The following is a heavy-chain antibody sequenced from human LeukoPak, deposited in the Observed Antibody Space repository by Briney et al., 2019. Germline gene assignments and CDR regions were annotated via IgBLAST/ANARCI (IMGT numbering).Heavy chain of an antibody. V-gene: IGHV1-46*01. CDR3: AKEGNSGWVPKY. J-gene: IGHJ4*02. D-gene: IGHD6-19*01. CDR2: INPSGATT. Sequence: GASVKVSCKASGYTFTGYYMHWVRQAPGQGLEWMGMINPSGATTTYAQNFQGRVTMTRDTSTRTAYMELSSLRSEDTAVYYCAKEGNSGWVPKYWGQGTLVTVSS. CDR1: GYTFTGYY.